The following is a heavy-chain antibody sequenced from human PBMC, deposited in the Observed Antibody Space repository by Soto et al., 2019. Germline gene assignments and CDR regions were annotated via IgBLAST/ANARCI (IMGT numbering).Heavy chain of an antibody. CDR1: GGSISSGDYY. V-gene: IGHV4-30-4*01. J-gene: IGHJ4*02. CDR2: IYYSGST. D-gene: IGHD2-8*01. CDR3: ARDGYCTNGVCYTVFDY. Sequence: QVQLQESGPGLVKPSQTLSLTCTVSGGSISSGDYYWSWIRQPPGKGLEWIGYIYYSGSTYYNPSLKRRVTISVDTSKNQFSLKLSSVTAADTAVYYCARDGYCTNGVCYTVFDYWGQGTLVTVSS.